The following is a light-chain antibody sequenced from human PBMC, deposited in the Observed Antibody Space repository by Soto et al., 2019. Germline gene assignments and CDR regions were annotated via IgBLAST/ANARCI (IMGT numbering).Light chain of an antibody. Sequence: EIVMTQSPGTLSVSPGERVTLSCRANRNIISNLAWYQQKPGQATRLLIFFASTRATGVPGRFSGSGSGTDFTLTISSLQSADFGVYYCQQYYAWPRGTFGQGTKVDIK. J-gene: IGKJ1*01. CDR1: RNIISN. V-gene: IGKV3-15*01. CDR3: QQYYAWPRGT. CDR2: FAS.